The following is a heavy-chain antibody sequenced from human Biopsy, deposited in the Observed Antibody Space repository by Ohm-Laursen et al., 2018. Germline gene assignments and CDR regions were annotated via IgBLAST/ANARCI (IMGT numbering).Heavy chain of an antibody. J-gene: IGHJ5*01. D-gene: IGHD1-14*01. CDR2: IDVSDYNT. CDR3: VKQWGGYNFDS. Sequence: SLRLSCAASGFTVSSNYVSWVRQAPGKGLEWVAHIDVSDYNTYYADSVRGRFTISRDNSKQMVHLEINSLTADDTAVYYCVKQWGGYNFDSRGQGTLVTVSS. V-gene: IGHV3-53*01. CDR1: GFTVSSNY.